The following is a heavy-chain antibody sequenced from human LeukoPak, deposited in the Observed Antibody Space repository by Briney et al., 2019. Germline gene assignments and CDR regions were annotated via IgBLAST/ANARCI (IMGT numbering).Heavy chain of an antibody. V-gene: IGHV6-1*01. D-gene: IGHD1-1*01. CDR3: AILRTASSFDF. CDR2: TYYRSKWYH. CDR1: GDSVSSKSAA. Sequence: PSQTLSLTCAISGDSVSSKSAAWNWIRQSLSRGLEWLGRTYYRSKWYHEYAVSVKSRITINPDTSKNQFSLQLNSVTPEDTAIYYCAILRTASSFDFWGQGTLVTVSS. J-gene: IGHJ4*02.